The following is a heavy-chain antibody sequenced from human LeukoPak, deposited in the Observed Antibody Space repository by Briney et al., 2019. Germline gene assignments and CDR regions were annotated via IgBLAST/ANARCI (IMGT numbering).Heavy chain of an antibody. V-gene: IGHV1-69*04. CDR2: IIPILGIA. J-gene: IGHJ4*02. D-gene: IGHD3-16*02. CDR1: GGTFSSYA. CDR3: ARGEYDYVWGSYRPIDY. Sequence: ASVKVSCKASGGTFSSYAISWVRQAPGQGLEWMGRIIPILGIANYAQKFQGRVTITADKSTSTAYMELSSPRSEDTAVYYCARGEYDYVWGSYRPIDYWGQGTLVTVSS.